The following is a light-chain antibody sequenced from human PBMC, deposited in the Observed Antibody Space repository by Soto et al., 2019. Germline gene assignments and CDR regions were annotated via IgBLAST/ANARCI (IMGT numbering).Light chain of an antibody. CDR2: DAS. J-gene: IGKJ2*01. CDR1: QSISLN. CDR3: HQYNSWPPGT. Sequence: EIVLTQSPSVLSVSPWERSTLSFIASQSISLNLAWYQQKPGQAPRLLISDASTRATGIPARFSGSGSGTEFTLTISSLQSEDFALYYCHQYNSWPPGTFGQGTKVDI. V-gene: IGKV3-15*01.